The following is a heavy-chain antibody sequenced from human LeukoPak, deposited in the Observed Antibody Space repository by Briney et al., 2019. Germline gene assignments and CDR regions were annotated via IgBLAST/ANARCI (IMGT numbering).Heavy chain of an antibody. CDR2: FSETGRST. CDR3: AKDSGVLGYSYEGVDF. D-gene: IGHD5-18*01. Sequence: QPGGPLDSPFAALDSPFVTFPWIWSGRPPGKGLGWVSPFSETGRSTYYADSVKGQFTISRDNSKNTLYLQMNSLRAEDTAVYYCAKDSGVLGYSYEGVDFWGQGTLVTVSS. V-gene: IGHV3-23*01. J-gene: IGHJ4*02. CDR1: DSPFVTFP.